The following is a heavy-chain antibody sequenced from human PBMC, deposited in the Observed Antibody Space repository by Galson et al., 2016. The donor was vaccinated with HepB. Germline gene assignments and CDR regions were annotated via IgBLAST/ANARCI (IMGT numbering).Heavy chain of an antibody. CDR3: TRGTLGTAATMAFDY. J-gene: IGHJ4*02. CDR1: GASINSSTW. CDR2: IYQTGTA. V-gene: IGHV4-4*02. Sequence: SETLSLTCAVSGASINSSTWWTWVRQAPGKGLEWIGEIYQTGTANYDPSFTRRATISVDKSKNPFSLRLDSVTAADTAVYSCTRGTLGTAATMAFDYWGQGTLVSVSS. D-gene: IGHD4/OR15-4a*01.